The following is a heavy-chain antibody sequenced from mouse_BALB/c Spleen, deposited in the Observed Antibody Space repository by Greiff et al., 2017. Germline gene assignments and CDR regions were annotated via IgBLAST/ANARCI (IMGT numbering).Heavy chain of an antibody. D-gene: IGHD3-2*01. CDR2: IYPGSGST. J-gene: IGHJ3*01. CDR3: TRWDSSGALAY. V-gene: IGHV1S22*01. Sequence: LQQSGPELEKPGASVKISCKASGYTFTSYWMHWVKQRHGQGLEWIGNIYPGSGSTNYDEKFKSKGTLTVDTSSSTAYMHLSSLTSEDSAVYYCTRWDSSGALAYWGQGTLVTVSA. CDR1: GYTFTSYW.